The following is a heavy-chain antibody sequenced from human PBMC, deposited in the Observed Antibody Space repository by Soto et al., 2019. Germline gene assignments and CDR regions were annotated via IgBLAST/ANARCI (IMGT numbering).Heavy chain of an antibody. D-gene: IGHD1-1*01. CDR1: GYSCTTYW. Sequence: GECLNSSGKGSGYSCTTYWIGWVRQMPGKGLEWMGIIYPGDSDTRYSPSFQGQVTISADKSISTAYLQWSSLKASDTAMYYCARHGRVYYYYGMDVWGQGPTVTASS. CDR2: IYPGDSDT. CDR3: ARHGRVYYYYGMDV. J-gene: IGHJ6*02. V-gene: IGHV5-51*01.